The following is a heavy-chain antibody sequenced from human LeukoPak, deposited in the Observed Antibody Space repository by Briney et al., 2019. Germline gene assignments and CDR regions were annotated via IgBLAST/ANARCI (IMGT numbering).Heavy chain of an antibody. CDR1: GGTFSSYA. CDR2: IIPIFGTA. Sequence: GASVKVSCKASGGTFSSYAISWVRQAPGQGLEWMGGIIPIFGTANYAQKFQGRVTITADKSTSTACMELSSLRSDDTAVYYCASLLGPPMGRGVIDPSYYYYYMDVWGKGTTVTVSS. CDR3: ASLLGPPMGRGVIDPSYYYYYMDV. D-gene: IGHD3-10*01. J-gene: IGHJ6*03. V-gene: IGHV1-69*06.